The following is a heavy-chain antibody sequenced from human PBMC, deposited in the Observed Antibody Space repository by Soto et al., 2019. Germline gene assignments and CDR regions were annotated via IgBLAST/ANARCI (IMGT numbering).Heavy chain of an antibody. D-gene: IGHD3-22*01. Sequence: PSETLSLTCAVSGYSISSGYNWGWIRQPPGKGLEWIGSISHSGSTYYNPSLKSRVTISVDTSKNQFSLKVTSVTAADTAVYYCARDLNYYDSSGYHWEAPFDYWGQGTLVTVSS. J-gene: IGHJ4*02. CDR1: GYSISSGYN. V-gene: IGHV4-38-2*02. CDR3: ARDLNYYDSSGYHWEAPFDY. CDR2: ISHSGST.